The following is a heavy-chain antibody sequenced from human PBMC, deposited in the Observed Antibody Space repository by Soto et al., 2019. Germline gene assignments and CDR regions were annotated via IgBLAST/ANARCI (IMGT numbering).Heavy chain of an antibody. D-gene: IGHD2-2*01. CDR1: EFTFGDFG. CDR3: ASLTSWSQEYYYGMDV. CDR2: IRSKGYGGTT. V-gene: IGHV3-49*03. J-gene: IGHJ6*02. Sequence: GGSLGLSCTVSEFTFGDFGMSWFRQAPGKGLEWLSFIRSKGYGGTTESAASVRGRFITSRDDSKSIAYLQMNSLKTEDTAVYYCASLTSWSQEYYYGMDVWGQGTTVTVSS.